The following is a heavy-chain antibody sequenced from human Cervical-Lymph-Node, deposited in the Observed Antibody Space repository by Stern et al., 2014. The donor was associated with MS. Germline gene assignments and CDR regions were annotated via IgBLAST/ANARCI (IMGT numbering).Heavy chain of an antibody. CDR1: GFNFRTYW. V-gene: IGHV3-74*02. D-gene: IGHD1-1*01. CDR2: INGDGTVS. Sequence: EVHLVESGGGIVQPGGSLMISCVASGFNFRTYWMHWVRQGPGKGLEWVSRINGDGTVSTCADSVRGRFTISRNNANNTMSLQLDNLRVEDTAIYYCASAYRASWGQGTLVTVST. J-gene: IGHJ4*02. CDR3: ASAYRAS.